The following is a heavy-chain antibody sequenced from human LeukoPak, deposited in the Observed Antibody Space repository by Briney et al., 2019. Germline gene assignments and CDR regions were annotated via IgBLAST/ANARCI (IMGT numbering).Heavy chain of an antibody. CDR2: IKQDGSEK. V-gene: IGHV3-7*01. D-gene: IGHD1-14*01. Sequence: GGSLRLSCAASGFTFSTYWMSWVRQAPGKGLELVANIKQDGSEKYYVDSVKGRFTISRHNAKNSLYLQVNSLRAEDTAVYYCARNQRRLDYWGQGTLVTVSS. J-gene: IGHJ4*02. CDR1: GFTFSTYW. CDR3: ARNQRRLDY.